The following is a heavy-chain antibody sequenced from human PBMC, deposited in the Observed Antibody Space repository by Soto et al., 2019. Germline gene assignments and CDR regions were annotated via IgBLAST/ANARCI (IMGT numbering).Heavy chain of an antibody. D-gene: IGHD2-2*01. CDR2: IIPIPGTA. J-gene: IGHJ6*02. CDR3: TRSQGSSTSLEIYYYYYYGMDV. V-gene: IGHV1-69*01. Sequence: QVQLVQSGAEVKKPGSSVKVSCKASGGTFSSYAISWVRQAPGQGLEWMGGIIPIPGTANYAQKFQGRVTITAGASPSTAYVELSSLRSEDTAVYYCTRSQGSSTSLEIYYYYYYGMDVWGQGTTVTVSS. CDR1: GGTFSSYA.